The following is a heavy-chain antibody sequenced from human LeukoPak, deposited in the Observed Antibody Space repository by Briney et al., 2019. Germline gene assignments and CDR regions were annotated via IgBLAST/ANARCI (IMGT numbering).Heavy chain of an antibody. Sequence: GGSLRLSCAASGFTFSSYAMHWVRQAPGKGLEWVSYISSSGSTIYYADSVKGRFTISRDNAKNSLYLQMNSLRAEDTAVYYCARDAYYYDSGNKGAFDIWGQGTMVTVSS. J-gene: IGHJ3*02. CDR1: GFTFSSYA. D-gene: IGHD3-22*01. CDR2: ISSSGSTI. CDR3: ARDAYYYDSGNKGAFDI. V-gene: IGHV3-48*03.